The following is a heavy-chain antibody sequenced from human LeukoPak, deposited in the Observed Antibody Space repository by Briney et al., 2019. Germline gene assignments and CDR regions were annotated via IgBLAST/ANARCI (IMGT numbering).Heavy chain of an antibody. CDR1: GFKYDDHA. V-gene: IGHV3-9*01. J-gene: IGHJ4*02. CDR3: AKDLGGSATTV. Sequence: GGSLRLSCAASGFKYDDHAMHWVRQAPGKGLEWVSSISWSGDRMGYADAVKGRFTISRDNAKNSLFLQMNSLRVEDTALYYCAKDLGGSATTVWGQGTLVTVSS. D-gene: IGHD2-2*01. CDR2: ISWSGDRM.